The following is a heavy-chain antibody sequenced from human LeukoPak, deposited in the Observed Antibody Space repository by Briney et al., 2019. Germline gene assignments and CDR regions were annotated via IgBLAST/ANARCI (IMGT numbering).Heavy chain of an antibody. Sequence: SETLSLTCTVSGGSISSFFWIWVRQPPGKGLEWIGSMHYSGDSKYNPSLKSLVSRSIDTSKQQFSLRLSSVNAADTAVYYCARDLELERNRWNYFESWGQGTLVTVSS. D-gene: IGHD1-1*01. V-gene: IGHV4-59*01. CDR1: GGSISSFF. CDR3: ARDLELERNRWNYFES. J-gene: IGHJ4*02. CDR2: MHYSGDS.